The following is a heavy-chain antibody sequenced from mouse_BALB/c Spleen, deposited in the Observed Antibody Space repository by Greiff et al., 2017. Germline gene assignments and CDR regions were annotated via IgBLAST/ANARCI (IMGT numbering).Heavy chain of an antibody. Sequence: DVMLVESGGGLVQPGGSRKLSCAASGFTFSSFGMHWVRQAPEKGLEWVAYISSGSSTIYYADTVKGRFTISRDNPKNTLFLQMTSLRSEDTAMYYCARSGSSYVDYAMDYWGQGTSVTVSS. V-gene: IGHV5-17*02. D-gene: IGHD1-1*01. J-gene: IGHJ4*01. CDR3: ARSGSSYVDYAMDY. CDR1: GFTFSSFG. CDR2: ISSGSSTI.